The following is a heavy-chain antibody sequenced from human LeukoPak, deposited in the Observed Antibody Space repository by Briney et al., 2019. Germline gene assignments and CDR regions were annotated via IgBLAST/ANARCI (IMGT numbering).Heavy chain of an antibody. CDR1: GFTFSSYA. D-gene: IGHD5-12*01. CDR3: ANRYSGYEYYYYYGMDV. J-gene: IGHJ6*02. CDR2: ISGSGGST. Sequence: GGSLRLSCAASGFTFSSYAMSWVRQVPGKGLEWVSAISGSGGSTYYADSVKGRFTISRDDSKNTLYLQMNSLRAEDTAVYYCANRYSGYEYYYYYGMDVWGQGTTVTVSS. V-gene: IGHV3-23*01.